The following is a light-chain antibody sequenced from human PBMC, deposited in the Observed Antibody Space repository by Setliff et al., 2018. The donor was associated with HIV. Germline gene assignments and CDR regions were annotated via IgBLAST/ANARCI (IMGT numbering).Light chain of an antibody. J-gene: IGLJ3*02. V-gene: IGLV2-8*01. CDR3: SSYAGSNNMM. CDR1: SSDVGGYNY. CDR2: EVN. Sequence: QSALTQPPSASGSPGQSVTISCTGTSSDVGGYNYVSWYQQHPGKAPQVMIYEVNKRPSGVPDRFSGSKSGNTASLTVSELQADDEADYYCSSYAGSNNMMFGGGTKVTVL.